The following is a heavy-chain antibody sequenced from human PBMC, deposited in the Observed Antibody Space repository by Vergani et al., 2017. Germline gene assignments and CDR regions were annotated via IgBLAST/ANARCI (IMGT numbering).Heavy chain of an antibody. J-gene: IGHJ5*02. CDR3: AGDSGGYVWGSYEAWFDP. D-gene: IGHD3-16*01. CDR2: IYHSGST. V-gene: IGHV4-38-2*02. Sequence: QVQLQESGPGLVKPSETLSLTCTVSGYSISSGYYWGWLRQPPGKGLEWIGSIYHSGSTYYNPSFKSRVTISVDTSKNQYSLKLSSVTAADTAVYYCAGDSGGYVWGSYEAWFDPWGQGTLVTVSS. CDR1: GYSISSGYY.